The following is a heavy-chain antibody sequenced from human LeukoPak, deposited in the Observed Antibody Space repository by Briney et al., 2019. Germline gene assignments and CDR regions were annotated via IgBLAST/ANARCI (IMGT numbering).Heavy chain of an antibody. CDR1: GGSISSYY. CDR2: IYYSGST. Sequence: SETLSLTCTVSGGSISSYYWSWIRQPPGKGLEWIGYIYYSGSTNYNPSLKSRVTISVDTSKNQFSLKLSSVTAADTAVYYCAANRGVHYYYGMDVWGQGTTVTVSS. J-gene: IGHJ6*02. CDR3: AANRGVHYYYGMDV. V-gene: IGHV4-59*12.